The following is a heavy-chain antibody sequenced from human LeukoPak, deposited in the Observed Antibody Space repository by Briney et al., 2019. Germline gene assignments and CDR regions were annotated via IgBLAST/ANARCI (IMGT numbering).Heavy chain of an antibody. J-gene: IGHJ6*02. D-gene: IGHD2-2*01. Sequence: GGSLRLSCGASGFTFGNYWMSWVRQAPGKGLEWVANIKQDGNEKYYVDSVKGRFTISRDNAKNSLYLQMNSLRAEDTAIYYCARDQRACTSTSCYYYYYGMDVWGQGTTVTVSS. CDR2: IKQDGNEK. V-gene: IGHV3-7*01. CDR1: GFTFGNYW. CDR3: ARDQRACTSTSCYYYYYGMDV.